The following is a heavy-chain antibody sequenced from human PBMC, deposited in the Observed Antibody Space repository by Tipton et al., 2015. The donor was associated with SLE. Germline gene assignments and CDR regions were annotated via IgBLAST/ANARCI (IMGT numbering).Heavy chain of an antibody. CDR1: GGSISSSSYY. CDR2: IYYSGST. V-gene: IGHV4-39*07. Sequence: TLSLTCTVSGGSISSSSYYWGWIRQPPGKGLEWIGSIYYSGSTYYNPSLKSRVTIPVDTSKNQFSLNLSSVTAADTAVYYCARVGLVAPAAISSGVDYWGQGTLVTVSS. J-gene: IGHJ4*02. CDR3: ARVGLVAPAAISSGVDY. D-gene: IGHD2-2*02.